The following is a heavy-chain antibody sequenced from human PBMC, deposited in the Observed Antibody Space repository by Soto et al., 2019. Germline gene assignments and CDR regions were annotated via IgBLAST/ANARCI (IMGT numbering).Heavy chain of an antibody. CDR3: ARSPYYYDSSNYHGY. D-gene: IGHD3-22*01. CDR1: GFTFSSYS. J-gene: IGHJ4*02. CDR2: ISSSSSTI. V-gene: IGHV3-48*02. Sequence: EVQLVESGGGLVQPGGSLRLSCAASGFTFSSYSMNWVRQAPGKGLEWVSYISSSSSTIYYADSVKGRFTISRDNAKNSLYLQLNSLRDEDTAVYYCARSPYYYDSSNYHGYWGQGTLVTVSS.